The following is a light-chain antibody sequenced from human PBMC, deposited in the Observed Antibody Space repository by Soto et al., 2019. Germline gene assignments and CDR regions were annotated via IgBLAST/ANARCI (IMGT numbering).Light chain of an antibody. J-gene: IGLJ2*01. V-gene: IGLV2-8*01. CDR2: EVS. CDR1: SSDVGGYNC. CDR3: SSYAGSNNHVV. Sequence: QSALTQPPSASGSPGQSVTISCTGTSSDVGGYNCVSWYQQHPGKAPKLMIYEVSKRPSGVPDRFSGSKSGNTASLTVSGLQAEDEDDYYCSSYAGSNNHVVFGGGTKLTVL.